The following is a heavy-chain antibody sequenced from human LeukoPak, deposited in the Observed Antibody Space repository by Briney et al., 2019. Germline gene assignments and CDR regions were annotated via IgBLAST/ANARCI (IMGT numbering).Heavy chain of an antibody. V-gene: IGHV1-2*02. CDR1: GYTFTGYY. Sequence: GASVKVSCKASGYTFTGYYMHWVRQAPGQGLEWMGWINPNSGGTNYAQKFQGRVTMTRDTSISTAYMELSRLRSDDTAAYYCARDKPPYSSGWYREDWFDPWGQGTLVTVSS. J-gene: IGHJ5*02. CDR3: ARDKPPYSSGWYREDWFDP. CDR2: INPNSGGT. D-gene: IGHD6-19*01.